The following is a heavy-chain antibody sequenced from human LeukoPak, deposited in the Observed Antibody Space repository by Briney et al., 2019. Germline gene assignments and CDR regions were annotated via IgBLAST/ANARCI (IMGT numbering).Heavy chain of an antibody. Sequence: GGSLRLSCAASGFTFSIFAMSWVRQAQGRGLEWVSSISGTDDSTYYADSVKGRFTVSRDNSKYTLSLQMDSLRAEDTAVYYCAKRRSAVAGPRYFDYWGQGTLVTVSS. CDR2: ISGTDDST. CDR1: GFTFSIFA. V-gene: IGHV3-23*01. CDR3: AKRRSAVAGPRYFDY. D-gene: IGHD6-19*01. J-gene: IGHJ4*02.